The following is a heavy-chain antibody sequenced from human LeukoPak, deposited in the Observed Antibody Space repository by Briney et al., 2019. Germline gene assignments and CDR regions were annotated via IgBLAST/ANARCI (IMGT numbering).Heavy chain of an antibody. Sequence: SETLSLTCTVSGDSITTTDHYWGWIRQSPEKGLEWMGNIYYSGITDNNPSLKSRVTMSVDTSKNQFSLKLRSVTPADTAVYYCAKQRTYQYFFFYMGGWGKGTTVIVSS. D-gene: IGHD1-7*01. CDR1: GDSITTTDHY. CDR3: AKQRTYQYFFFYMGG. CDR2: IYYSGIT. J-gene: IGHJ6*03. V-gene: IGHV4-39*01.